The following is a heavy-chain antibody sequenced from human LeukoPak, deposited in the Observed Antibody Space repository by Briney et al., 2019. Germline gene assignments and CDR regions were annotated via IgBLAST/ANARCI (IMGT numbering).Heavy chain of an antibody. CDR2: ITPIIGTT. J-gene: IGHJ5*02. CDR3: TGVTLRGSKYNWFDP. V-gene: IGHV1-69*08. Sequence: GASVKVSCRSSGGTFNTHIFNWVRQAPGQGLEWMGRITPIIGTTKYAQRFQGRVTITADTSTSTAYLELRGLTYDDSAVYYCTGVTLRGSKYNWFDPWGQGTHVSVSS. D-gene: IGHD1-26*01. CDR1: GGTFNTHI.